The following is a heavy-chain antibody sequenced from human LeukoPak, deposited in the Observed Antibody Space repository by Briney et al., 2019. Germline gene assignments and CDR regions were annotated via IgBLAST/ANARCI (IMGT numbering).Heavy chain of an antibody. J-gene: IGHJ4*02. CDR1: GYTFTGYY. Sequence: ASVKVSCKASGYTFTGYYMHWVRQAPGQGLEWMGWINPNSGGTNYAQKFQGRVTMTRDTSISTAYMELSRLGSDDTAVYYCARVARSSGWYTRFDYWGQGTLVTVSS. CDR2: INPNSGGT. V-gene: IGHV1-2*02. D-gene: IGHD6-19*01. CDR3: ARVARSSGWYTRFDY.